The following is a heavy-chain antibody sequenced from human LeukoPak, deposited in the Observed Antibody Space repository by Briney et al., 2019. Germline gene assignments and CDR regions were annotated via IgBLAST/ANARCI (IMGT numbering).Heavy chain of an antibody. Sequence: SETLSLTCTVSGGSISSSSYYWGWIRQPPGKGLEWIGSIYYSGSTYYNPSLKSRVTISVDTSKNQFSLKLSSVTAADTAVYYCASDHSPWLAFDYWGQGTLVTVSS. CDR2: IYYSGST. CDR1: GGSISSSSYY. J-gene: IGHJ4*02. CDR3: ASDHSPWLAFDY. V-gene: IGHV4-39*07. D-gene: IGHD6-19*01.